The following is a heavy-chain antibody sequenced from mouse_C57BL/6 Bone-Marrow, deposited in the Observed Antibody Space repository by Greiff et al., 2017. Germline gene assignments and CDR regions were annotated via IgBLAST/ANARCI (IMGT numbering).Heavy chain of an antibody. Sequence: QVQLQQSGAELVRPGTSVKMSCKASGYTFTNYWIGWAKQRPGHGLEWIGDIYPGGGYTNYNEEFKGQATLTADKSSSTAYMQFSSLTSEDSAIYYCARLTGTGYYFDYWGQGTTLTVSS. D-gene: IGHD4-1*01. J-gene: IGHJ2*01. CDR2: IYPGGGYT. CDR3: ARLTGTGYYFDY. CDR1: GYTFTNYW. V-gene: IGHV1-63*01.